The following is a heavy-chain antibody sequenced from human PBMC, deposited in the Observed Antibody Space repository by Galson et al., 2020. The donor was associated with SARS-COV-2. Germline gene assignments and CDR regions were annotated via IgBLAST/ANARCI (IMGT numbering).Heavy chain of an antibody. CDR1: GFTFSSYA. J-gene: IGHJ2*01. V-gene: IGHV3-23*01. CDR2: ISAGGTTT. CDR3: ARDGSVLVLVGGYFDL. Sequence: GESLKISCAASGFTFSSYAMSWVRQAPGKGLEWVSVISAGGTTTYHADSVKGRFTISRDSSKNTLYLHMNSLRAEDTAVYFCARDGSVLVLVGGYFDLWGRGTLVTVSS. D-gene: IGHD2-8*02.